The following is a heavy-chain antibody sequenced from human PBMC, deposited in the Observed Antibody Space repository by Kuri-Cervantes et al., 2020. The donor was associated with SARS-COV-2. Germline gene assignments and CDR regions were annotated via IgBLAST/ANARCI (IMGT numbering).Heavy chain of an antibody. J-gene: IGHJ4*02. CDR1: GYSISSGYY. D-gene: IGHD1-20*01. V-gene: IGHV4-38-2*01. CDR2: IYHSGST. Sequence: SETLSLTCAVSGYSISSGYYWGWIRQPPGKGLEWIGSIYHSGSTYYNPSLKSRVTISVDTSKNQFSLKLSPVTAADTAVYYCARHTITGPFDYWGQGTLVTVSS. CDR3: ARHTITGPFDY.